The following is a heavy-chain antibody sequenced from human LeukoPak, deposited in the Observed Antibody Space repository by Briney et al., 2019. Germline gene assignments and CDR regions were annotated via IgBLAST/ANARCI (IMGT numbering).Heavy chain of an antibody. CDR1: GIIVSGSA. Sequence: GGSLRLSCAASGIIVSGSAIHWVRQASGKGLEWVGRIRSKVNNYGTSYAASVKGRFTISRDDSKNTAYLQMKNLKTEDTAVYYCTRRRDGYSEYYFDHWGQGTLVTVSS. V-gene: IGHV3-73*01. J-gene: IGHJ4*02. D-gene: IGHD5-24*01. CDR2: IRSKVNNYGT. CDR3: TRRRDGYSEYYFDH.